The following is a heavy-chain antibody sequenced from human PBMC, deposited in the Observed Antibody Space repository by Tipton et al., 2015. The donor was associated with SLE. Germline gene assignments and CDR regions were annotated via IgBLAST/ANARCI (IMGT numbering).Heavy chain of an antibody. V-gene: IGHV4-4*07. CDR3: ARGGASSRYFDY. CDR2: IYSSGDR. CDR1: GGSISFDY. Sequence: TLSLTCTVSGGSISFDYWSWIRQSAGRGLEWIGRIYSSGDRDYNPSLRSRVTMSIDASQNRVSLRLKSVSAADTAVYYCARGGASSRYFDYWGQGTLVTVSS. J-gene: IGHJ4*02.